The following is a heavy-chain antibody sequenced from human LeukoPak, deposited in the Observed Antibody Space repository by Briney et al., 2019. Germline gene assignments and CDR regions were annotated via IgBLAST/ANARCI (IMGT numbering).Heavy chain of an antibody. CDR1: GYDFSTYS. Sequence: ASVTVSCKTSGYDFSTYSIYWVRQGPAPGLEWVGLVNCDNGNTNYAQKFQVRGTMTTDTPTTTAYMELGSLTSDDTAVYYCAREWKGADTWGQGSLVTVSS. CDR2: VNCDNGNT. D-gene: IGHD1-1*01. J-gene: IGHJ4*02. CDR3: AREWKGADT. V-gene: IGHV1-18*01.